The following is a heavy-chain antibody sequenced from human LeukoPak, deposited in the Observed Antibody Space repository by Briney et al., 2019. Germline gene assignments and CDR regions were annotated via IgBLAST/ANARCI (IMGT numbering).Heavy chain of an antibody. CDR3: ARDGGAPAARGLDY. J-gene: IGHJ4*02. Sequence: PSETLSLTCTVSGGSISSRSYYWGWIRQPPGKGLEWVALMNLDGSERYYVDSVKGRFSTSRDNAKNSLYLQMNSLRAEDTAVYYCARDGGAPAARGLDYWGQGTLVTVSS. CDR1: GGSISSRSYY. CDR2: MNLDGSER. D-gene: IGHD2-2*01. V-gene: IGHV3-7*01.